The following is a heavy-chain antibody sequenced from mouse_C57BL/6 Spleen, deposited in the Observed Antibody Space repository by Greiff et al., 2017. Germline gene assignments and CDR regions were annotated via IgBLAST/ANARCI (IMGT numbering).Heavy chain of an antibody. J-gene: IGHJ2*01. V-gene: IGHV1-55*01. Sequence: QVQLQQPGAELVKPGASVKMSCKASGYTFTSYWITWVKQRPGQGLEWIGDIYPGSGSTNYNEKFKSKATLTVDTSSSTAYMQLSSLTSEDSAVYYCAGGFITTVVEGYWGQGTTLTVSS. CDR3: AGGFITTVVEGY. D-gene: IGHD1-1*01. CDR1: GYTFTSYW. CDR2: IYPGSGST.